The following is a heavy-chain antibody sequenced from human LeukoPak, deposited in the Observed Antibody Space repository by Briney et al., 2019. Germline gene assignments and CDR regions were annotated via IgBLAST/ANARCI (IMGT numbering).Heavy chain of an antibody. J-gene: IGHJ4*02. D-gene: IGHD4-11*01. V-gene: IGHV4-34*01. Sequence: SETLSLTCAVYGGSFSGCYWSWIRQPPGKGLEWIGEINHSGSTNYNPPLKSRVTISVDTSKNQFSLKLSSVTAADTAVYYCARHLDLTTNFDYWGQGTLVTVSS. CDR1: GGSFSGCY. CDR2: INHSGST. CDR3: ARHLDLTTNFDY.